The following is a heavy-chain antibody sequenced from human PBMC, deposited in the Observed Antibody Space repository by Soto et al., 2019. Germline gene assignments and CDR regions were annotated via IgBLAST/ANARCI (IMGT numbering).Heavy chain of an antibody. J-gene: IGHJ4*02. V-gene: IGHV3-43*01. Sequence: GGSLRLSCAASGFTFDDYTMHWVRQAPGKGLEWVSLISWDGGSTYYADSVKGRFTISRDNSKNSLYLQMNSLRTEDTALYYCAKGGAERSGWDYYFDYWGQGTLVTVSS. CDR3: AKGGAERSGWDYYFDY. CDR1: GFTFDDYT. CDR2: ISWDGGST. D-gene: IGHD6-19*01.